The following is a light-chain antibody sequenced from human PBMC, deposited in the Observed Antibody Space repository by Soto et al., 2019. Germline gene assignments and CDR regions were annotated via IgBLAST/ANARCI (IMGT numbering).Light chain of an antibody. Sequence: LAQPASVSGSPEQSITISCTGTSSDVGTYNLVSWYQQHPGKAPKLIIYEVTERPSGISNRFSGSKFGNTDSLTISGLLPEDEADYYCCSYGGSSTFPYVFGTGTKVTVL. J-gene: IGLJ1*01. CDR2: EVT. V-gene: IGLV2-23*02. CDR1: SSDVGTYNL. CDR3: CSYGGSSTFPYV.